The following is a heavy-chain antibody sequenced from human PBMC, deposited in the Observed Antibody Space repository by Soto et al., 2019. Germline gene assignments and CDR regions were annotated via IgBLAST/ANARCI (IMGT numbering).Heavy chain of an antibody. J-gene: IGHJ2*01. CDR2: TIPIFGTA. D-gene: IGHD1-26*01. CDR1: GGTFSSYA. CDR3: ARAVGATTSPYWYFDL. Sequence: QVQLVQSGAEVKKPGSSVKVSCKASGGTFSSYAISWVRQAPGQGLEWMGGTIPIFGTANYAQKFQGRVTITADESTSTAYMELSSLRSEDTAVYYCARAVGATTSPYWYFDLWGRGPLVPVSS. V-gene: IGHV1-69*01.